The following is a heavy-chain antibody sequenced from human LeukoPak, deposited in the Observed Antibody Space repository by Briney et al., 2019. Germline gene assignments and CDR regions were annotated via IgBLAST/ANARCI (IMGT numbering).Heavy chain of an antibody. J-gene: IGHJ5*02. D-gene: IGHD3-10*01. CDR1: GFTFSSYA. V-gene: IGHV3-23*01. CDR3: AKDVTYYFGSGSNPNWFDP. CDR2: ISGSDGST. Sequence: GGSLRLSCAASGFTFSSYAMSWVRQTPGKGLEWVSGISGSDGSTYYTDSVKGRFTISRDNSKNTLYLHMSSLRAEDTAVYYCAKDVTYYFGSGSNPNWFDPWGQGTLVTVSS.